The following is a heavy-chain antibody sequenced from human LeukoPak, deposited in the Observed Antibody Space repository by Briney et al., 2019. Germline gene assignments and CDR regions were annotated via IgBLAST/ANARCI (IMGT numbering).Heavy chain of an antibody. V-gene: IGHV4-39*07. J-gene: IGHJ4*02. Sequence: SETLSLTCTVSGGSISSSSYYWGWIRQPPGKGLEWIGSIYYSGSTYYNPSLKSRVTISVDTSKNQFSLKLSFVTAADTAVYYCAGHHFDWLLFDYWGQGTLVTVSS. CDR2: IYYSGST. D-gene: IGHD3-9*01. CDR1: GGSISSSSYY. CDR3: AGHHFDWLLFDY.